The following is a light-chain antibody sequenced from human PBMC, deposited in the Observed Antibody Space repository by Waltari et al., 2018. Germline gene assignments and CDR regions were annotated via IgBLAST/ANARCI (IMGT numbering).Light chain of an antibody. CDR3: QQRSNWPRT. CDR1: QSVTNS. V-gene: IGKV3-11*01. Sequence: EIVLTQSPDTLSLSPGERATLSSRASQSVTNSLAWYQQKPGQAPRLLIYSASNRATGVPARFSGSGSGTDFTLTISSLEPEDFAVYYCQQRSNWPRTFGQGTKVEIK. J-gene: IGKJ1*01. CDR2: SAS.